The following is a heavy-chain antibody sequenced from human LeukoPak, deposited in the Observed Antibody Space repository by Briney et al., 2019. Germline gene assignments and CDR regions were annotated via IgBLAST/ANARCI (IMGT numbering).Heavy chain of an antibody. CDR2: INPNSGGT. J-gene: IGHJ4*02. D-gene: IGHD3-3*01. CDR1: GYTFTGYY. Sequence: ASVKVSCKASGYTFTGYYMHWVRQAPGQGLEWMGWINPNSGGTNYAQKFQSRVTMTRDTSISTAYMELSRLRSDDTAVYYCARDPRITIFGVTSPPSYWGQGTLVTVSS. V-gene: IGHV1-2*02. CDR3: ARDPRITIFGVTSPPSY.